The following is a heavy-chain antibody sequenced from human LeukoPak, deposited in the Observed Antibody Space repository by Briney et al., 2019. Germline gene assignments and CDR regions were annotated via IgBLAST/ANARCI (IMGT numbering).Heavy chain of an antibody. CDR2: IYYSGST. CDR1: GGSISSSSYY. J-gene: IGHJ4*02. D-gene: IGHD1-1*01. Sequence: PSETLSLTCTVSGGSISSSSYYWGWIRQPPGKGLEWIGSIYYSGSTYYNPSLKSRVTISVDTSKNQFSLKLSSVTAADTAVYYCARRTWNAGPRDYWGQGTLVTVSS. CDR3: ARRTWNAGPRDY. V-gene: IGHV4-39*07.